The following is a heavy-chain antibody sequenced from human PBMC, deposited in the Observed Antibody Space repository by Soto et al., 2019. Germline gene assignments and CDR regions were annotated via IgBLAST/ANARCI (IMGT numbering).Heavy chain of an antibody. CDR3: ARAHYDFCNGAESDY. Sequence: EVQLVESGGGLVQPGGSLRLSCAASGFTFSSHWMHWVRQAPGKWLVWVSRINSNGSIITYADSVKGRFTISRANAKNTLSMQMKSLRAEDTAVYYCARAHYDFCNGAESDYWGQGTLVTVSS. CDR1: GFTFSSHW. J-gene: IGHJ4*02. CDR2: INSNGSII. V-gene: IGHV3-74*03. D-gene: IGHD3-3*01.